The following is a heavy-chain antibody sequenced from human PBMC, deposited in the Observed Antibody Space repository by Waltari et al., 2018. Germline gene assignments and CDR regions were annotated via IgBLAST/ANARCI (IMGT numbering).Heavy chain of an antibody. CDR3: ARGVTYHIPDFDY. V-gene: IGHV4-38-2*02. D-gene: IGHD2-2*01. CDR2: IFHCGST. Sequence: QVQLQESGPGLVKPSETLSLTCTVSGYSLSGGDSWGWIRQSPGKGLALIGKIFHCGSTYSNPSLKSRVTISLDTSRIQFSLKRSSVSAAGTAVYYCARGVTYHIPDFDYWGQGTLVTVSS. CDR1: GYSLSGGDS. J-gene: IGHJ4*02.